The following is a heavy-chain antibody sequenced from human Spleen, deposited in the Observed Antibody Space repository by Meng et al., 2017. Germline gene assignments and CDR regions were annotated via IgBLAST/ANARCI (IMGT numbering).Heavy chain of an antibody. V-gene: IGHV4-4*02. D-gene: IGHD6-19*01. J-gene: IGHJ4*02. CDR2: MSHSGST. Sequence: QVQLQQWGAGLVKPSGTLSLTCAVSGGSISSSNWWTWVRQPPGKGLDWIGEMSHSGSTNYNPSLKSRVTISLDESKNQFSLKLNSVTAADTAIYYCARGSFSSGWGIWGQGTLVTVSS. CDR1: GGSISSSNW. CDR3: ARGSFSSGWGI.